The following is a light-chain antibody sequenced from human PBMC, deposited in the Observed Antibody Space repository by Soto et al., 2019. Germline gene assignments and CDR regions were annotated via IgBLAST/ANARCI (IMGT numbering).Light chain of an antibody. CDR1: QRVNTN. CDR2: GAS. Sequence: EIVMTQSPATLSVSPGERATLSCRASQRVNTNLAWYQQKPGQTPRLLMYGASTRPTGIPARFSGSRSGTEFTITIISLHFEDCSVDYRELYTYWPLTVAGRAKV. V-gene: IGKV3D-15*01. J-gene: IGKJ4*01. CDR3: ELYTYWPLT.